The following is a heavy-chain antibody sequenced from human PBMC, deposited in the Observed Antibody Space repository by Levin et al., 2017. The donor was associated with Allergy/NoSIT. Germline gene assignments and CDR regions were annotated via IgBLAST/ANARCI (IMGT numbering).Heavy chain of an antibody. J-gene: IGHJ6*02. V-gene: IGHV3-73*01. CDR3: TRETMVRGVIYYYYYGMDV. Sequence: GGSLSLSCAASGFTFSGSAMHWVRQASGKGLEWVGRIRSKANSYATAYAASVKGRFTISRDDSKNTAYLQMNSLKTEDTAVYYCTRETMVRGVIYYYYYGMDVWGQGTTVTVSS. D-gene: IGHD3-10*01. CDR2: IRSKANSYAT. CDR1: GFTFSGSA.